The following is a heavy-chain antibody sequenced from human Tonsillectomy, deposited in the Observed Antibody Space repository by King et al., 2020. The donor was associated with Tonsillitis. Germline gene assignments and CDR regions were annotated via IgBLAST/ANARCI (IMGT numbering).Heavy chain of an antibody. CDR2: IYYSGST. CDR3: ARHPTIFDFEYYFDY. CDR1: GGSITSSSYY. Sequence: PLQESGPGLVKPSETLSLTCTVSGGSITSSSYYWGWIRQPPGKGLEWIGTIYYSGSTYYNPSLKSRVTISIDTSQNQFSLKLSSVTAADTAVYYCARHPTIFDFEYYFDYWGQGTLVTVSS. J-gene: IGHJ4*02. V-gene: IGHV4-39*01. D-gene: IGHD3-3*01.